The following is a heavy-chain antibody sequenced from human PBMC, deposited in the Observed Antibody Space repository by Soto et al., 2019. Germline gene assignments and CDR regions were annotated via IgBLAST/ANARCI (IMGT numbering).Heavy chain of an antibody. J-gene: IGHJ3*02. V-gene: IGHV3-21*01. CDR1: GFTFSSYS. CDR3: ARDLEDCGGECSSAFDI. CDR2: INSSRSIT. D-gene: IGHD2-21*01. Sequence: GGSLRLSCAASGFTFSSYSMNWVRQAPGKRLVWVSSINSSRSITYYADSVKGRFTISRDNAKKTLYLQMNSLTAADTAVYYCARDLEDCGGECSSAFDIWGQGTMVTVSS.